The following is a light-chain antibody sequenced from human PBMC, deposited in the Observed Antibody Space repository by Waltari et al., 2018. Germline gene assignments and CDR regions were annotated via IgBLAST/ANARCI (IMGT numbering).Light chain of an antibody. Sequence: QSALTQPPSVSAAPGQRVTLSCARGRSNIGNNYVSWYRQFPGTAPKLLIYENTERPSGIPGRFSGSKSGTAATLDITGLQAGDEADYYCGTWDSSLSGAVFGGGTHVTVL. J-gene: IGLJ7*01. CDR3: GTWDSSLSGAV. CDR1: RSNIGNNY. V-gene: IGLV1-51*02. CDR2: ENT.